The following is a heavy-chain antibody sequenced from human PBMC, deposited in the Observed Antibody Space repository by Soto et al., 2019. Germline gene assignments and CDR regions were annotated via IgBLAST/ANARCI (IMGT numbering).Heavy chain of an antibody. V-gene: IGHV1-69*01. CDR2: IIPIFGTA. J-gene: IGHJ6*02. CDR3: AKGGGYYGYYYYYGMDV. Sequence: KVSCKASGGTFSSYAISWVRQAPGQGLEWMGGIIPIFGTANYAQKFQGRVTITADESTSTAYMELSSLRSEDTAVYYCAKGGGYYGYYYYYGMDVWGQGTTVTVSS. CDR1: GGTFSSYA. D-gene: IGHD3-22*01.